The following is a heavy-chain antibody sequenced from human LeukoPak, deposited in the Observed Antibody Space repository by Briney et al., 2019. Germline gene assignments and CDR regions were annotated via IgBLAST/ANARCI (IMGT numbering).Heavy chain of an antibody. V-gene: IGHV4-39*01. D-gene: IGHD3-10*01. Sequence: KSSETLSLTCTVSGGSISSSSYYWGWIRQPPGKGLEWIGSLYHSGSTFYNPFLKSRVTISVDTSKNQFSLKLNSVTAADTAVYYCAIPYYYGSGSWLYWGQGTLVTVSS. J-gene: IGHJ4*02. CDR1: GGSISSSSYY. CDR3: AIPYYYGSGSWLY. CDR2: LYHSGST.